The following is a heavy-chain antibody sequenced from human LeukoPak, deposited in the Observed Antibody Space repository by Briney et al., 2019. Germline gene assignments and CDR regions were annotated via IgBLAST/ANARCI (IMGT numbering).Heavy chain of an antibody. V-gene: IGHV3-48*03. J-gene: IGHJ4*01. CDR3: ARLAMGGNYFDY. Sequence: VGSLRLSCAASGFTFSSYEMSWVRQAPGKGLEWVSYISSSGSTIYYADSVKGRFTISRDYAKNSLYLQMNSLRAEDTALYYCARLAMGGNYFDYWGHGNLVSVSS. D-gene: IGHD5-18*01. CDR2: ISSSGSTI. CDR1: GFTFSSYE.